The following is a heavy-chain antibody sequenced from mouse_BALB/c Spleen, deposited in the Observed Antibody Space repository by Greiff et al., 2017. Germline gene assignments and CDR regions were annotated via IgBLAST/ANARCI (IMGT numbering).Heavy chain of an antibody. Sequence: QVQLQQSGPELVKPGALVKISCKASGYTFTSYDINWVKQRPGQGLEWIGWIYPGDGSTKNNEKFKGKATLTADKSSNTVYMQISMLTAETSAVYCCTRGEWGARDYWGQGTAVTVSS. CDR1: GYTFTSYD. V-gene: IGHV1S56*01. J-gene: IGHJ4*01. CDR3: TRGEWGARDY. CDR2: IYPGDGST.